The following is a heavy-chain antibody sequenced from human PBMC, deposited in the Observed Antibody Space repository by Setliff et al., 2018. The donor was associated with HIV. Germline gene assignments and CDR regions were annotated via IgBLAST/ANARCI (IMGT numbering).Heavy chain of an antibody. J-gene: IGHJ3*02. CDR3: ARAGGEPLILAIRDAFDI. V-gene: IGHV1-18*01. D-gene: IGHD3-10*01. CDR2: ISAYNGNT. CDR1: GYTFTTYA. Sequence: ASVKVSCKASGYTFTTYAISWVRQAPGQGLEWMGWISAYNGNTNYAQKLRGRVTMTTDTSTSTAYMELRSLRSDDTAVYYCARAGGEPLILAIRDAFDIWGQGTMVTVSS.